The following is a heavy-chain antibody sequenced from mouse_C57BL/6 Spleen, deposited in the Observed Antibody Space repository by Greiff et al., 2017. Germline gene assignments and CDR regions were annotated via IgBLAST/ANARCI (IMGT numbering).Heavy chain of an antibody. Sequence: DVQLQESGPGLVKPSQSLSLTCSVTGYSITSGYYWNWIRQFPGNKLEWMGYISYDGSNNYNPSLKNRISITRDTSKNQFFLKLNSVTTEDTATYYCARAADYVAMDYWGQGTSVTVSS. CDR3: ARAADYVAMDY. CDR1: GYSITSGYY. V-gene: IGHV3-6*01. J-gene: IGHJ4*01. CDR2: ISYDGSN.